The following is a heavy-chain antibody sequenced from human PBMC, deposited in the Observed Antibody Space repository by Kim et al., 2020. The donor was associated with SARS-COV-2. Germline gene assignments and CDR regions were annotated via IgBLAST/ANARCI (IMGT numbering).Heavy chain of an antibody. J-gene: IGHJ4*02. D-gene: IGHD3-10*01. CDR2: IYYSGSA. CDR3: ARVVSNISMVRGATGLLDY. CDR1: GGSISSSDHF. V-gene: IGHV4-30-4*01. Sequence: SETLSLTCTVSGGSISSSDHFWSWIRQPPGKGLEWIGYIYYSGSAYYNPSLKSRLTISIDTSKNQFSLKLSSVTAADTAVYYCARVVSNISMVRGATGLLDYWGQGTLVTVSS.